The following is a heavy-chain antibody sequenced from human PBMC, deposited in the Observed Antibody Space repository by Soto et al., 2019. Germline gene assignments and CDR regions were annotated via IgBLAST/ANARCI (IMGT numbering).Heavy chain of an antibody. CDR2: IYPGDSDT. J-gene: IGHJ6*04. CDR1: GYSFITYW. V-gene: IGHV5-51*01. D-gene: IGHD3-10*02. CDR3: SISACSGSYRYRMDF. Sequence: GESLKISCKSSGYSFITYWIAWVRQMPGKGLEWMGIIYPGDSDTRYSPSFQGQVIISADKSISTAYLQWSSLKASDTAMYYFSISACSGSYRYRMDFWGKGTTVPVSS.